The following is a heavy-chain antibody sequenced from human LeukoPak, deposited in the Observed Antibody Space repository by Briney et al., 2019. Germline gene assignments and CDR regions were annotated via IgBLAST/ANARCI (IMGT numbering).Heavy chain of an antibody. D-gene: IGHD3-22*01. CDR1: GFTFSSYW. J-gene: IGHJ4*02. CDR2: INSDGNNR. CDR3: ARGRYSGYYDGRSYGLGDY. V-gene: IGHV3-74*01. Sequence: GGSLRLSCAASGFTFSSYWMHWVRQAPGKGLLWVSLINSDGNNRGYADSVKGRFTVSRDNAKNTLYLQMNSLRAEDTAVYYCARGRYSGYYDGRSYGLGDYWGQGTLVTVSS.